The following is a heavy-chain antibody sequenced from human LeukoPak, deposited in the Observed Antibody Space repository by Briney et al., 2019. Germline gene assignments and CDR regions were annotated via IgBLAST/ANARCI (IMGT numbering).Heavy chain of an antibody. CDR2: TQYRGYA. J-gene: IGHJ4*02. CDR1: GGSISTYY. D-gene: IGHD4-17*01. Sequence: SETLSLTCTVSGGSISTYYWTWIRQSPGKGLEWIGYTQYRGYADYSPSLKSRVTISVDTSNNQCSPRLSSVTAADTAVYYCARVGSLTTFDWGQGTLVTVSS. V-gene: IGHV4-59*01. CDR3: ARVGSLTTFD.